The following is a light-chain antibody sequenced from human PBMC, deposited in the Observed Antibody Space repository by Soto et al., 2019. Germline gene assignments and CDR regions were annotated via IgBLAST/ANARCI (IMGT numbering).Light chain of an antibody. Sequence: IQLTQSPSSLSASVGDRVTITCRTSQNVNRYLNWYQEQPGKDPKLLIYAASILQSGVPSRFSGSGSGTDFTLAISSLHPEDFTTYYCQQSYGIPQTFGPGTKVEIK. CDR2: AAS. V-gene: IGKV1-39*01. J-gene: IGKJ1*01. CDR3: QQSYGIPQT. CDR1: QNVNRY.